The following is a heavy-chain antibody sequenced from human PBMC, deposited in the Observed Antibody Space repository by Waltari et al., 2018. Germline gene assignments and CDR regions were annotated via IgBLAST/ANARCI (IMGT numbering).Heavy chain of an antibody. CDR2: IYHSGST. D-gene: IGHD6-13*01. J-gene: IGHJ6*03. V-gene: IGHV4-39*01. CDR3: ARHPRGPNSSRHMDV. CDR1: GGSISSSSYY. Sequence: QLQLQESGPGLVKPSETLSLTCTVSGGSISSSSYYWGWIRQPPGKGLEWIGSIYHSGSTYYNPSLKSRVTMSVDTSRNQFSLNLSSVTAADTAVYYCARHPRGPNSSRHMDVWGKGTTVTVSS.